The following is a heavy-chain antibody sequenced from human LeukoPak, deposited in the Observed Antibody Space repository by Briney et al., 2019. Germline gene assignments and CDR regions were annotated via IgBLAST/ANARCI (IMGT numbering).Heavy chain of an antibody. Sequence: SETLSLTCAVSGSSICSTSYYWAWIRQPPGKGLEWIGTIYYSGSTYHSPSLKSRVTMSVDTSRNQFSLKLSSVDAADTAVYYCAKAGVRYFDSSGLYAFDFWGQGTTVTVSS. CDR1: GSSICSTSYY. CDR2: IYYSGST. CDR3: AKAGVRYFDSSGLYAFDF. J-gene: IGHJ3*01. D-gene: IGHD3-22*01. V-gene: IGHV4-39*01.